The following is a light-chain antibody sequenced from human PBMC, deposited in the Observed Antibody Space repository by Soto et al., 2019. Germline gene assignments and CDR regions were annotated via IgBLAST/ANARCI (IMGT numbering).Light chain of an antibody. CDR3: QQYNNWPTLT. CDR2: GAS. V-gene: IGKV3-15*01. J-gene: IGKJ4*01. CDR1: QSVSSN. Sequence: EIVMTQSPATLSVSPGERATLSCRASQSVSSNLAWYQQKPGQAPRLLIYGASTRATGIPARFSGSGYGTEFTLTISSLQYEDFAVYYCQQYNNWPTLTFGGGTKVEIK.